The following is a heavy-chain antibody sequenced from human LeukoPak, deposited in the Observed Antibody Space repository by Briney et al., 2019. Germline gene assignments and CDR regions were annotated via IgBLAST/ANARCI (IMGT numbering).Heavy chain of an antibody. CDR3: ARRPVDYSSSDHAFDI. V-gene: IGHV4-4*02. D-gene: IGHD6-6*01. J-gene: IGHJ3*02. CDR1: GGSISGSNL. Sequence: SETLSLTCTVIGGSISGSNLLSWVRQSPGKGLEWIGEIHHGGSTNYNLSLKSRVIVSVDTSKRQFSLKLTSMTSADTAVYYCARRPVDYSSSDHAFDIWGQGTMVTVSS. CDR2: IHHGGST.